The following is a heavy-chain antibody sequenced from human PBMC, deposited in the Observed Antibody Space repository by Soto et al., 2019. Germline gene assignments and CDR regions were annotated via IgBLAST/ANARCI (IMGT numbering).Heavy chain of an antibody. Sequence: QVQLVQSGAEVKKPGASVKVSCKASGYTFTSYYMHWVRQAPGQGLEWMGIINPSGGSTSYAQKLQGRVTMTRDPSTSTVYMELSSLSSEDPAVHYCAREDTRHFDYWGQGTLVTVSS. CDR3: AREDTRHFDY. V-gene: IGHV1-46*03. CDR2: INPSGGST. CDR1: GYTFTSYY. J-gene: IGHJ4*02.